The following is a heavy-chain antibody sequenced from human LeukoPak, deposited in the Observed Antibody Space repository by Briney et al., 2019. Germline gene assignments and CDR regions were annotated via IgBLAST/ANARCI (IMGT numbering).Heavy chain of an antibody. V-gene: IGHV3-23*01. J-gene: IGHJ5*02. CDR1: GFTFSSYA. CDR3: AKGLPSLNWFDP. D-gene: IGHD3-16*01. Sequence: TGGSLRLSCAASGFTFSSYAMSWVRQAPGKGLEWVSAISGSGGSTYYADSVKGRFTISRDNSRNTLYLQMNSLRAEDTAVYYCAKGLPSLNWFDPWGQGTLVTVSS. CDR2: ISGSGGST.